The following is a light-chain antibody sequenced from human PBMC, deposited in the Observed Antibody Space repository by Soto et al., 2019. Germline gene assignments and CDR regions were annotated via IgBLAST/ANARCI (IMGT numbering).Light chain of an antibody. CDR1: QSINIW. CDR3: QHYNDYSWT. J-gene: IGKJ1*01. V-gene: IGKV1-5*03. Sequence: DIHMTQSPSTLSASVGDRVTSTCRASQSINIWLAWYQQKPGKAPNLMIYKTSSLESGVPSRFSGSGSGTEFTLTISSLQPDDFAAYYCQHYNDYSWTFGQGTKVEIK. CDR2: KTS.